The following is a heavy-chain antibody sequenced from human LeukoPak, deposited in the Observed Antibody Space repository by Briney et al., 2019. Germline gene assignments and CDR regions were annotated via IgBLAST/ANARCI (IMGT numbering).Heavy chain of an antibody. CDR2: IYYSGST. V-gene: IGHV4-61*05. CDR3: ARGGVGVNPTRLQH. CDR1: GGSISSSSYY. J-gene: IGHJ1*01. D-gene: IGHD1-26*01. Sequence: SETLSLTCTVSGGSISSSSYYWGWIRQPPGKGLEWIGYIYYSGSTNYNPSLKSRVTISVDTSKNQFSLKLSSVTAADTAVYYCARGGVGVNPTRLQHWGQGTLVTVSS.